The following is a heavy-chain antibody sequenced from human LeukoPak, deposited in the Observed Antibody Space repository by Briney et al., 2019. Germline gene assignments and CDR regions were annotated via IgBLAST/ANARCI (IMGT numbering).Heavy chain of an antibody. CDR1: GFNFDDYT. V-gene: IGHV3-43*01. Sequence: GSLRLSCAASGFNFDDYTLHWVRQLPGKGLEWVSLMNWDGGSTYYADSVKGRFTISRDTSKNSLFLQMHSLKAEDTAIYYCAKDLGKVIAAAGTAGFDSWGRGTLVTVSS. J-gene: IGHJ4*01. CDR3: AKDLGKVIAAAGTAGFDS. D-gene: IGHD6-19*01. CDR2: MNWDGGST.